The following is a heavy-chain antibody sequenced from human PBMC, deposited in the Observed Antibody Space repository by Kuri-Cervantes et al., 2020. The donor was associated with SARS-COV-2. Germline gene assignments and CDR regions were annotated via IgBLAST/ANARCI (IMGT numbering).Heavy chain of an antibody. CDR3: ASLGDYYDSSGYYSVDY. CDR2: IIPIFGTA. Sequence: SVKVSCKASGYTFTSYGISWVRQAPGQGLEWMGGIIPIFGTANYAQKFQGRVTITADESTSTAYMELSSLRSEDTAVYYSASLGDYYDSSGYYSVDYWGQGTLVTVSS. CDR1: GYTFTSYG. J-gene: IGHJ4*02. D-gene: IGHD3-22*01. V-gene: IGHV1-69*13.